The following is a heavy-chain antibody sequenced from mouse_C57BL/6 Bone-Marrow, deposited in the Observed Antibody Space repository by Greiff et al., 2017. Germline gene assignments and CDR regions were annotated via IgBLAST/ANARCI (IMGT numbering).Heavy chain of an antibody. CDR1: GYTFTSYW. J-gene: IGHJ2*01. D-gene: IGHD1-1*01. Sequence: QVHVKQSGAELVKPGASVKMSCKASGYTFTSYWITWVKQRPGQGLEWIGDIYPGSGSTNYNEKFKSKATLTVDTSSSTAYMQLSSLTSEDSAVYYCASDYYGSSSFDYWGQGTTLTVSS. CDR2: IYPGSGST. V-gene: IGHV1-55*01. CDR3: ASDYYGSSSFDY.